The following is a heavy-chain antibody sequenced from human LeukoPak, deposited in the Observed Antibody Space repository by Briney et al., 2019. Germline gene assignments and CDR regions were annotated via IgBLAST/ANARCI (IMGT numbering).Heavy chain of an antibody. V-gene: IGHV3-48*04. D-gene: IGHD3-10*01. Sequence: GGSLRLSCAASGFTFSSYSMNWVRQAPGKGPEWVSYFNNVDKTIQYADSVRGRSTISRDNAKNALYLQMNNLRAEDTAIYFCARGRGPYGWFDPWGQGTLVTVSS. CDR3: ARGRGPYGWFDP. CDR2: FNNVDKTI. CDR1: GFTFSSYS. J-gene: IGHJ5*02.